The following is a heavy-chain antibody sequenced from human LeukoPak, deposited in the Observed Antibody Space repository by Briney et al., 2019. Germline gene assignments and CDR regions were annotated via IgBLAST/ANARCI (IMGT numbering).Heavy chain of an antibody. V-gene: IGHV4-59*01. CDR1: GGSISSYY. J-gene: IGHJ4*02. CDR3: ARAKPSGWFDY. Sequence: SETLSLTSTVSGGSISSYYWSWLRQPPGKGLEWIGYIYYSGSTNYNPSLKSRVTISVDTSKNQFSLKLSSVTAADTAVYYCARAKPSGWFDYWGQGTLVTVSS. D-gene: IGHD6-19*01. CDR2: IYYSGST.